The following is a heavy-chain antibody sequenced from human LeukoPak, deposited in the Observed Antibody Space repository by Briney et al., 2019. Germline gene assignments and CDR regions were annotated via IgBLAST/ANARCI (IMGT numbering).Heavy chain of an antibody. D-gene: IGHD5-18*01. CDR3: ASNLDTAMPTGY. CDR1: GYTFTSYN. V-gene: IGHV1-46*01. J-gene: IGHJ4*02. Sequence: GASVKVSCKASGYTFTSYNMHWVRQAPGQGLKWMGIINPSGGGTSYAQKLQGRVTMTTDTSTSTAYMELRSLRSDDTAVYYCASNLDTAMPTGYWGQGTLVTVSS. CDR2: INPSGGGT.